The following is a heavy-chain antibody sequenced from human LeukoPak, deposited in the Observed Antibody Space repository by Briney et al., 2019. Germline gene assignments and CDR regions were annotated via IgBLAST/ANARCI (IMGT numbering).Heavy chain of an antibody. J-gene: IGHJ4*02. CDR2: ISATGEST. Sequence: PGGSLRLSCEASGFKFSSYAMNWVRQAPGKGLEWVASISATGESTYYPDSVKGRFTVSRDNSKNSLYLQMNSLRAEDTAVYYCAKGGWDLLGHFDYWGQGTLVTVSS. D-gene: IGHD1-26*01. CDR1: GFKFSSYA. V-gene: IGHV3-23*01. CDR3: AKGGWDLLGHFDY.